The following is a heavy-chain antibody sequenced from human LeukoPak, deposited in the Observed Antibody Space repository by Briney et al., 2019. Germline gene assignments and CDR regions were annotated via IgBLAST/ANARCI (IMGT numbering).Heavy chain of an antibody. Sequence: GGSLRLSCAASGFTVSSNYMSWVRQAPGKGLEWVSVIYSGGSTYYADSVKGRFTISRDNSKNTLYLQMNSLRAEDTAVYYCAREGYSSSWYYFDYWGQGTLVTVSS. J-gene: IGHJ4*02. CDR2: IYSGGST. CDR1: GFTVSSNY. CDR3: AREGYSSSWYYFDY. D-gene: IGHD6-13*01. V-gene: IGHV3-53*01.